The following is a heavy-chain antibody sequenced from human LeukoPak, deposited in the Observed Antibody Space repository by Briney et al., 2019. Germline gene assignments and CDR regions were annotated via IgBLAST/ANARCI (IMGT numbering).Heavy chain of an antibody. CDR3: AKDIRRGYGSGSYYTFDY. CDR2: ISWDGGST. CDR1: GFTFDDYA. D-gene: IGHD3-10*01. Sequence: GGSLRLSCAASGFTFDDYAMHWVRQAPGKGPEWVSLISWDGGSTYYADSVKGRFTISRDNSKNSLYLQMNSLRAEDTALYYCAKDIRRGYGSGSYYTFDYWGQGTLVTVSS. V-gene: IGHV3-43D*03. J-gene: IGHJ4*02.